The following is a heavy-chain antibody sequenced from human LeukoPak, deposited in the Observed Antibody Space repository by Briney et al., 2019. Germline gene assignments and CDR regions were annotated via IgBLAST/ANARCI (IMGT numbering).Heavy chain of an antibody. D-gene: IGHD3-22*01. CDR3: ARDIGSGYPFQNWFDP. CDR2: ISYDGSNK. CDR1: GFTFSSYA. J-gene: IGHJ5*02. Sequence: GRSLRLSCAASGFTFSSYAMHWVRQAPGEGLEWVAVISYDGSNKYYADSVKGRFTISRDNSKNTLYLQMNSLRAEDTAVYYCARDIGSGYPFQNWFDPWGQGTLVTVSS. V-gene: IGHV3-30*01.